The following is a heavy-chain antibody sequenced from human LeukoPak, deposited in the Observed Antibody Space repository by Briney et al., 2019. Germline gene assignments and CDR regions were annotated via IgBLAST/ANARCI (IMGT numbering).Heavy chain of an antibody. V-gene: IGHV4-61*02. CDR2: IYSSGST. Sequence: SETLSLTCTVSGGSISSSSYYWSWIRQPAGKGLEWIGRIYSSGSTDYNPSLKSRVTISVDTYRNHFSLELSSVTAADTAVYYCASVWYSSSWYSDYWGQGTLVTVSS. J-gene: IGHJ4*02. CDR3: ASVWYSSSWYSDY. CDR1: GGSISSSSYY. D-gene: IGHD6-13*01.